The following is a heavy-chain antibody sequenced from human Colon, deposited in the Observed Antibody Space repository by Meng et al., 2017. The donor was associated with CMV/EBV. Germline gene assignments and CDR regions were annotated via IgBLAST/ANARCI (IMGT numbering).Heavy chain of an antibody. CDR2: LTTDGRST. J-gene: IGHJ6*02. CDR3: GYSYDYPYSSMDV. V-gene: IGHV3-74*01. Sequence: GGSLRLSCVGSGFTFSNYWMHWVRQAPGKGPVWVARLTTDGRSTSYADSVKGRFTISRDNGKNVLYLQMNSLRVEDTAVYYCGYSYDYPYSSMDVWGQGTTVTVSS. CDR1: GFTFSNYW. D-gene: IGHD5-18*01.